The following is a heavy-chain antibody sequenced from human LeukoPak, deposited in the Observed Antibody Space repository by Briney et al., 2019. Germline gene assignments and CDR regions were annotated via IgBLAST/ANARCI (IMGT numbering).Heavy chain of an antibody. CDR2: ISYDGSNK. J-gene: IGHJ4*02. CDR1: GLTFSSYA. Sequence: GGSLRLSCAASGLTFSSYAMHWVRQAPGKGLEWVAVISYDGSNKYYADSVKGRFTISRDNSKNTLYLQMNSLRAEDTAVYYCAKVSVAGGHPPGLDYWGQGTLVTVSS. V-gene: IGHV3-30-3*01. CDR3: AKVSVAGGHPPGLDY. D-gene: IGHD6-19*01.